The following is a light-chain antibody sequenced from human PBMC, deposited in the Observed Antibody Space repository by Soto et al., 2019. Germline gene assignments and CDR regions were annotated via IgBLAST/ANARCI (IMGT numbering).Light chain of an antibody. CDR1: QDISNY. J-gene: IGKJ5*01. Sequence: IQMTQSPSSLSVSLGDRVTITCQASQDISNYLNWHQQRPGRAPKVLIYDSSDLETGFSSRFSGSGSGTNFTFTISSLQPEDIATYYCQQYDNLPITFGQGTRLDIK. CDR2: DSS. CDR3: QQYDNLPIT. V-gene: IGKV1-33*01.